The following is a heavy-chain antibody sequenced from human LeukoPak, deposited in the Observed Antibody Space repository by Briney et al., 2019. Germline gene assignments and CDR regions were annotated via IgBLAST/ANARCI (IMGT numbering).Heavy chain of an antibody. CDR3: AKETIAVARGYFDY. J-gene: IGHJ4*02. CDR2: ISWNSGSI. V-gene: IGHV3-9*01. D-gene: IGHD6-19*01. Sequence: TGGSLRLSCAASGFTFDDYAMPWVRQAPGKGLEWVSGISWNSGSIGYADSVKGRFTISRDNAKNSLCLQMNSLRAEDTALYYCAKETIAVARGYFDYWGQGTLVTVSS. CDR1: GFTFDDYA.